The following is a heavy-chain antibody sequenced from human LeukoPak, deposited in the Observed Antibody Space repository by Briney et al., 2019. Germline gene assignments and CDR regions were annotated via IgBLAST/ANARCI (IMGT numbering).Heavy chain of an antibody. J-gene: IGHJ3*01. CDR1: GVTLSSYA. D-gene: IGHD5-18*01. CDR2: INSDGSST. V-gene: IGHV3-74*01. CDR3: ARAPRGTAIPYYN. Sequence: GGSLRLSCAASGVTLSSYAMSWVRQAPGKGLVWVSRINSDGSSTSYADSVKGRFTISRDNAKNTLYLQMNSLRAEDTAVYYCARAPRGTAIPYYNWGQGTMVTVSS.